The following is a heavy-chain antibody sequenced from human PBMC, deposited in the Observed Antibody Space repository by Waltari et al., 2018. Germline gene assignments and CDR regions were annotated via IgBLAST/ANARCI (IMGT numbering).Heavy chain of an antibody. CDR2: IGWKSGAI. Sequence: EVQLVASGGGLVQPGRSLRLSCVGSGFTFDDYAMYWVRQRPGKGLAGVSGIGWKSGAIGYADSVRGRFSTYRDNAKKSLYLQMGRLRPEDTALYYCVKGGWGFGAFYEQHWGQGIQVTVSS. CDR1: GFTFDDYA. V-gene: IGHV3-9*01. CDR3: VKGGWGFGAFYEQH. J-gene: IGHJ4*02. D-gene: IGHD3-10*01.